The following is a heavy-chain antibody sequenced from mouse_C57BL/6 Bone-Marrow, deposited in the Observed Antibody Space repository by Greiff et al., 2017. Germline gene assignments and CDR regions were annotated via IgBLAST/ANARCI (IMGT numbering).Heavy chain of an antibody. V-gene: IGHV1-72*01. CDR2: ISPNSGGT. CDR1: GYTFTSYW. J-gene: IGHJ2*01. CDR3: ARRCYYYFDY. Sequence: VQLQQPGAELVKPGASVTLSCTASGYTFTSYWMHWVKQRPGRGLAWIGRISPNSGGTKYNEKFKSKATMTVDKPSSTAYMQLSSLTAEDSAVYYCARRCYYYFDYWGQGTTLTVSS.